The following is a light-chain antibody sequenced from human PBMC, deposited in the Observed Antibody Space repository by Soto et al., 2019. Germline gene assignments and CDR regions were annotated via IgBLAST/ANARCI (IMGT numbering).Light chain of an antibody. J-gene: IGKJ1*01. V-gene: IGKV3-15*01. CDR1: QSVRSN. CDR3: QPYNDWPLT. Sequence: SVSPAETATLSCRASQSVRSNLAWYQQKPGQAPSLLIYGAFTSATGIPTKVSGTGSGTEFMIPISSLQSEDFDLYSGQPYNDWPLTFGQGTKV. CDR2: GAF.